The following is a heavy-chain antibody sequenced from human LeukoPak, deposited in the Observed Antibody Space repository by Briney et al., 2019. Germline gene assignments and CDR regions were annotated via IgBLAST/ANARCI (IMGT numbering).Heavy chain of an antibody. Sequence: GESLKISCKGSGHTFTSYWIGWVRQMPGKGLEWMGIIYPGDSDTRYSPSFQGQVTISGDKSISTAHLQWSRLKASDTAVYYCARQSGGNAFDIWGQGTMVTVSS. CDR2: IYPGDSDT. D-gene: IGHD1-26*01. J-gene: IGHJ3*02. CDR1: GHTFTSYW. V-gene: IGHV5-51*01. CDR3: ARQSGGNAFDI.